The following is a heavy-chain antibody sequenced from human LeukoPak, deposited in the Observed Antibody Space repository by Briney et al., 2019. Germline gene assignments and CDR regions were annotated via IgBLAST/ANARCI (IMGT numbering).Heavy chain of an antibody. D-gene: IGHD3-3*01. J-gene: IGHJ5*02. Sequence: SETLSLTCTVSGGSIRTSSYYWSWIRQPPGKGLEWIGYIYHSGSTYYNPSLKSRVTISVDRSKNQFSLKLSSVTAADTAVYYCAREFDVLRFLEWPTLGWFDPWGQGTLVTVSS. CDR3: AREFDVLRFLEWPTLGWFDP. CDR1: GGSIRTSSYY. CDR2: IYHSGST. V-gene: IGHV4-30-2*01.